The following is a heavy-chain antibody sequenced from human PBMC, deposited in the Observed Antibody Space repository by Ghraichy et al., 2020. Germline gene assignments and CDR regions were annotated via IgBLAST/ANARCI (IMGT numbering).Heavy chain of an antibody. CDR2: ISDSGGRT. D-gene: IGHD6-13*01. V-gene: IGHV3-23*01. J-gene: IGHJ5*02. CDR3: AKARDGSSWYLFDP. CDR1: GFTFSSYA. Sequence: GGSLRLSCAASGFTFSSYAMSWVRQAPGKGLEWVSGISDSGGRTSHADALKGRFTISRDNTKSTLYLQMNSLRGEDTAVYYCAKARDGSSWYLFDPWGQGTLVTVSS.